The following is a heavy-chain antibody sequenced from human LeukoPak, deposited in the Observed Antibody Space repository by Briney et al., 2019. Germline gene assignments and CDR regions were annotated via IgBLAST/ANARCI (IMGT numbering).Heavy chain of an antibody. J-gene: IGHJ4*02. CDR1: GGSISGYY. CDR2: IYYSGST. V-gene: IGHV4-59*01. Sequence: PSETLSLTCTVSGGSISGYYWSWIRQPPGKGLEWIGYIYYSGSTNYNPSLKSRVTISVDTSKNQFSLKLSSVTAADTAVYYCARGRRADFDYWGQGTLVTVSS. CDR3: ARGRRADFDY.